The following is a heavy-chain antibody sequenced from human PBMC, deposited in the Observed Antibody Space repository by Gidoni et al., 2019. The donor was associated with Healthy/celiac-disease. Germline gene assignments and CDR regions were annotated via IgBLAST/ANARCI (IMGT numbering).Heavy chain of an antibody. CDR1: GYSISSGYY. Sequence: QVQLQESGPGLVKPSETLSLTCTVSGYSISSGYYWGWIRQPPGKGLEWIGSIYQSGSTYYNPSLKSRVTISVDTSKNQFSLKLSSVTAADTAVYYCASASGAFFDYWGQGTLVTVSS. CDR2: IYQSGST. D-gene: IGHD7-27*01. CDR3: ASASGAFFDY. V-gene: IGHV4-38-2*02. J-gene: IGHJ4*02.